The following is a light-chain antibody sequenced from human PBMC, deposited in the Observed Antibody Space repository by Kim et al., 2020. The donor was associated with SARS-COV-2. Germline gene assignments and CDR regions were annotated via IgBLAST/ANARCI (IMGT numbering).Light chain of an antibody. Sequence: SASVGDRVPITCLASQSISSWLAWYQQKPGKAPKLLISKASNLESGVPLRFSGSGSGTEFTLTISSLQPDDFAIYYCQQYSSYWTFGQGTKVEIK. CDR1: QSISSW. V-gene: IGKV1-5*03. J-gene: IGKJ1*01. CDR3: QQYSSYWT. CDR2: KAS.